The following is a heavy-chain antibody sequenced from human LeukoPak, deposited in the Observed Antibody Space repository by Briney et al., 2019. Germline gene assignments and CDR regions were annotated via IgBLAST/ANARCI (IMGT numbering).Heavy chain of an antibody. CDR3: AREQRGYYDSSGSRDY. Sequence: GGSLRLSCAASGFTFSDYYMSWIRQAPGKGLEWVSSISSSSSYIYYADSVKGRFTISRDNAKNSLYLQMNSLRAEDTAVYYCAREQRGYYDSSGSRDYWGQGTLVTVSS. CDR1: GFTFSDYY. J-gene: IGHJ4*02. V-gene: IGHV3-11*06. CDR2: ISSSSSYI. D-gene: IGHD3-22*01.